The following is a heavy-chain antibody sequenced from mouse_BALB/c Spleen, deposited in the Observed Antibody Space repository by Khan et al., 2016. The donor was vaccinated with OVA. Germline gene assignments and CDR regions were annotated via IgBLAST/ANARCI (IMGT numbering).Heavy chain of an antibody. V-gene: IGHV1-9*01. CDR3: ALYGSGGDY. J-gene: IGHJ2*01. CDR2: ILPGSGAT. CDR1: GFTFSSYW. Sequence: QVQLQQSGAELMKPGASVKISCKATGFTFSSYWIEWVKQRPGHGLEWVGQILPGSGATNYNEKFKGKATFTADTSSNTAYMQLSSLTSEDSAVYYCALYGSGGDYWGQGTTLTVSS. D-gene: IGHD1-1*01.